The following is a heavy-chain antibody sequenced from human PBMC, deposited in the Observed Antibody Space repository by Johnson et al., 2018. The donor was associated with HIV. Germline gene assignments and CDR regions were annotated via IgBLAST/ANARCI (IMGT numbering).Heavy chain of an antibody. CDR2: INWNGASR. CDR1: GFTFDDYG. J-gene: IGHJ3*02. D-gene: IGHD1-26*01. CDR3: AKGSRGSYLYDAFDI. V-gene: IGHV3-20*04. Sequence: VQLVESGGGVVRPGGSLRLSCAASGFTFDDYGMTWVRQVAGKGLEWVSGINWNGASRGYVDSVKDRFTISRDNAKNSLYLQMNSLRAEDSAVYYCAKGSRGSYLYDAFDIWGQGTMVTVSS.